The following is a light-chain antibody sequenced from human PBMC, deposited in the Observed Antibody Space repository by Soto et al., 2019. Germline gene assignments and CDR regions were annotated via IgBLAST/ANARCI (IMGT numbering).Light chain of an antibody. J-gene: IGLJ2*01. V-gene: IGLV3-21*02. CDR3: QVWDSTDDHVV. CDR2: EDS. CDR1: NIGSKS. Sequence: VLTQPPSVSVAPGQTARITCGGNNIGSKSVQWYQQRPGQAPVLVVYEDSDRPSGIPERFSGSNSGNTAALTISRVEAGDEADYYCQVWDSTDDHVVFGGGTKLTVL.